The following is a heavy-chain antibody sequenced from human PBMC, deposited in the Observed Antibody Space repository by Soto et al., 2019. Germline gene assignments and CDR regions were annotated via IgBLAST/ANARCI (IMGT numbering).Heavy chain of an antibody. CDR1: GGSISSGGYY. CDR2: IYYSGST. Sequence: TLSLTCTVSGGSISSGGYYWSWIRQHPGKGLEWIGYIYYSGSTYYNPSLKSRVTISVDTSKNQFSLKLSSVTAADTAVYYCARDGDSSGYYGKNWFDPWGQGTLVTVSS. J-gene: IGHJ5*02. D-gene: IGHD3-22*01. CDR3: ARDGDSSGYYGKNWFDP. V-gene: IGHV4-31*03.